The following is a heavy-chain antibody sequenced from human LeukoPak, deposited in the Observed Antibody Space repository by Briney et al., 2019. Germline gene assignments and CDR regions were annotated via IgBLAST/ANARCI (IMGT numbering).Heavy chain of an antibody. D-gene: IGHD1-1*01. Sequence: SVQVSCKASGYTFTSYGISWVRPAPGQELEWMGWISAYNGNPNYAQKLQGRVTMTTATSRSTAYIELRSLRSDDTAVYYCARDQLGMAEFDYWGQGTLVTVSS. V-gene: IGHV1-18*01. CDR1: GYTFTSYG. CDR3: ARDQLGMAEFDY. J-gene: IGHJ4*02. CDR2: ISAYNGNP.